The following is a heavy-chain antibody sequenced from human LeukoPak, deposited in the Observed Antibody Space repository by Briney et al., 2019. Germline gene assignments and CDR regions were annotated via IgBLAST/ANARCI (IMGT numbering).Heavy chain of an antibody. D-gene: IGHD3-22*01. CDR3: ARFDSSGFYY. Sequence: GGSLRLSCAASGFSFSSYSMTWVRQAPGKGLEWVAYISSSSSYIYNADSVKGRFTISRDNAKNSLYLQMDSLRAEDTAVYYFARFDSSGFYYWGQGTLVTVSS. V-gene: IGHV3-21*01. J-gene: IGHJ4*02. CDR1: GFSFSSYS. CDR2: ISSSSSYI.